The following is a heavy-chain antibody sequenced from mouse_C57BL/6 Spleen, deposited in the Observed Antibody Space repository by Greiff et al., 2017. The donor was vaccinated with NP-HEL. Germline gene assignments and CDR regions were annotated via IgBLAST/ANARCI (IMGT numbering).Heavy chain of an antibody. CDR1: GYTFTSYW. Sequence: VQLKQSGTVLARPGASVKMSCKTSGYTFTSYWMHWVKQRPGQGLEWIGAIYPGNSDTSYNQKFKGKAKLTAVTSASTAYMELSSLTNEDSAVYYCTGGVYYGNSYAMDYWGQGTSVTVSS. D-gene: IGHD2-1*01. J-gene: IGHJ4*01. CDR3: TGGVYYGNSYAMDY. CDR2: IYPGNSDT. V-gene: IGHV1-5*01.